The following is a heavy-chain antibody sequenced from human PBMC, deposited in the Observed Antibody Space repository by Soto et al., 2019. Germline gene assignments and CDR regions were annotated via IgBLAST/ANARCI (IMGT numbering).Heavy chain of an antibody. CDR3: AEEGGYCSSTSCYGRVYY. Sequence: EVQLLESGGGLVQPGGSLRLSCAASGFTFSSYAMSWVRQAPGKGLEWVSAISGSGGSTYYADSVKGRFTISRDNSKNTLYLQMNSLRAEDTAVYYCAEEGGYCSSTSCYGRVYYWGQGTLVTVSS. CDR2: ISGSGGST. CDR1: GFTFSSYA. V-gene: IGHV3-23*01. J-gene: IGHJ4*02. D-gene: IGHD2-2*03.